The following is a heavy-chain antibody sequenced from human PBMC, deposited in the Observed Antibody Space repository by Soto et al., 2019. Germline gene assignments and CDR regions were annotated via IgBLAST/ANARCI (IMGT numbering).Heavy chain of an antibody. J-gene: IGHJ6*02. CDR1: GFTFSSYG. V-gene: IGHV3-33*01. CDR2: IWYDGSNK. D-gene: IGHD2-2*01. CDR3: ARDRCSSTSCIAPYYYYGMDV. Sequence: PGGSLRLSCAASGFTFSSYGMHWVRQAPGKGLEWVAVIWYDGSNKYYADSVKGRFTISRDNSKNTLYLQMNSLRAEDTAVCYCARDRCSSTSCIAPYYYYGMDVWGQGTTVTVS.